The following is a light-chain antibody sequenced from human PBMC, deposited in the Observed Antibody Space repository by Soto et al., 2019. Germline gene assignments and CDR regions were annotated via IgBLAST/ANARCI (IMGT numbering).Light chain of an antibody. J-gene: IGKJ1*01. CDR1: QSVSSSY. CDR2: GAS. CDR3: QQYGSSPWT. V-gene: IGKV3-20*01. Sequence: EIVLTQSPGTLSLSPGERATLSCRASQSVSSSYLAWYQQKTGQAPRLLIYGASSRATGIPDRFSGSGSGTDFTLTISRLEREDFAVDYCQQYGSSPWTFGQGTKVEIK.